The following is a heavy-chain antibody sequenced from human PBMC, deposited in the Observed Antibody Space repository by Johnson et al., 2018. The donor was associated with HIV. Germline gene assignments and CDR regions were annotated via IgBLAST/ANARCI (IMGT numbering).Heavy chain of an antibody. Sequence: QMQLVESGGGVVQPGGSLRLSCAASGFTFSSYGMHWVRQAPGKGLEWVAFIRYDGSNKYYADSVKGRFTISRDNSKNTLYLQMNSLRTEDTAVYYCARVSLAYSYGYDAFDIWGQGTMVTVSS. CDR1: GFTFSSYG. D-gene: IGHD5-18*01. CDR3: ARVSLAYSYGYDAFDI. J-gene: IGHJ3*02. CDR2: IRYDGSNK. V-gene: IGHV3-30*02.